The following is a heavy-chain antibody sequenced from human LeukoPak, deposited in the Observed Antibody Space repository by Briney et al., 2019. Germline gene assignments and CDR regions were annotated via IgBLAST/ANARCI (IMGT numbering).Heavy chain of an antibody. D-gene: IGHD3-22*01. CDR3: ARGILIHHYYDSSGHHFDY. Sequence: GGSLRLSCAASGFTFSSYSMNWVRQAPGKGLEWVSYISSSSSSTIYYADSVKGRFTISRDNAKNSLYLQMNSLRAEDTAVYYCARGILIHHYYDSSGHHFDYWGQGTLVTVSS. CDR2: ISSSSSSTI. J-gene: IGHJ4*02. CDR1: GFTFSSYS. V-gene: IGHV3-48*01.